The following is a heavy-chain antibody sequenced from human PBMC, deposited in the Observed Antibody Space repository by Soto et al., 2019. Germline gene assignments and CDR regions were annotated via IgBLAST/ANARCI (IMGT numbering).Heavy chain of an antibody. V-gene: IGHV4-34*01. Sequence: SETLSLTCAVYGGSFSGYYWSWIRQPPGKGLEWIGEINHSGSTNYNPSLKSRVTISVDTSKNQFSLKLSSVTAADTAVYYCATYSGIWFGELSHNWFDPWGQGTLVTVSS. D-gene: IGHD3-10*01. CDR2: INHSGST. J-gene: IGHJ5*02. CDR3: ATYSGIWFGELSHNWFDP. CDR1: GGSFSGYY.